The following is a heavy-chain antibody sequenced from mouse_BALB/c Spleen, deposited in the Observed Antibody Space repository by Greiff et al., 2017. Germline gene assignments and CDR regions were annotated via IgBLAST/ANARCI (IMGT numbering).Heavy chain of an antibody. Sequence: DVQLVESGGGLVKPGGSLKLSCAASGFTFSSYAMSWVRQSPEKRLEWVAEISSGGSYTYYPDTVTGRFTISRDNATNTLYLEMSSLRSEDTAMYCCARSPYGSYAMDYWGQGTSVTVSS. J-gene: IGHJ4*01. CDR2: ISSGGSYT. CDR1: GFTFSSYA. CDR3: ARSPYGSYAMDY. V-gene: IGHV5-9-4*01. D-gene: IGHD2-10*02.